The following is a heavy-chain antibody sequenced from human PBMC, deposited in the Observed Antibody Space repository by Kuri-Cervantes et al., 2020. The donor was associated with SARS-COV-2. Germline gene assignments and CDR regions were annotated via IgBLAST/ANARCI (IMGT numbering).Heavy chain of an antibody. J-gene: IGHJ6*03. CDR2: IKSKTDGGTT. CDR3: TTDTNYRDYYYYYMDV. V-gene: IGHV3-15*01. CDR1: GFNYLNYA. D-gene: IGHD4/OR15-4a*01. Sequence: GGSLRLSCIASGFNYLNYAMHWVRQAPGTGLEWVGRIKSKTDGGTTDYAAPVKGRFTISRDDSKNTLYLQMNSLKTEDTAVYYCTTDTNYRDYYYYYMDVWGKGTTVTVSS.